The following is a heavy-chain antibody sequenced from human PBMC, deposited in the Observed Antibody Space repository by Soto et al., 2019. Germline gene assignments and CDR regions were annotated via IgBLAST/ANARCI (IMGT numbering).Heavy chain of an antibody. Sequence: QVKLQESGPGLLKPSQTLSLTCSVSGGSLSSGFYYWSWIRQPPGKGLEWIGYFYHTRSTYYNPSLKGRLTISKDMTKNQFSLNLMSVTAADTAVYYCARAAATTAAGYYYYGLDVWGQGTTVTVSS. CDR1: GGSLSSGFYY. CDR2: FYHTRST. J-gene: IGHJ6*02. V-gene: IGHV4-30-4*01. D-gene: IGHD6-25*01. CDR3: ARAAATTAAGYYYYGLDV.